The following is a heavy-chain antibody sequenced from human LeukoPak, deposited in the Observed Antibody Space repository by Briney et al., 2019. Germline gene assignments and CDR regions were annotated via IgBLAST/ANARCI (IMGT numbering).Heavy chain of an antibody. V-gene: IGHV3-30*02. CDR3: AKDPGLSSYYYYYYMDV. D-gene: IGHD3-9*01. J-gene: IGHJ6*03. Sequence: PGGSLRLSCAASGFTFSSYGMHWVRQAPGKGLEWVAFVRYDGSNRYYADSVEGRFTISRDNSKNTLYLQMNSLRAEDTAVYYCAKDPGLSSYYYYYYMDVWGKGTTVTVSS. CDR1: GFTFSSYG. CDR2: VRYDGSNR.